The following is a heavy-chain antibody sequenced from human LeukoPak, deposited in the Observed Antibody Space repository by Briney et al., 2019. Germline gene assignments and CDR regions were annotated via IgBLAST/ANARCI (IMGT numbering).Heavy chain of an antibody. CDR1: GFTFSSYS. D-gene: IGHD1-14*01. CDR2: ISSSSSTI. CDR3: ASDSKPLEAEPEPFDY. V-gene: IGHV3-48*02. J-gene: IGHJ4*02. Sequence: PGGSLRLSCAASGFTFSSYSMNWVRQAPGKGLEWVSYISSSSSTIYYADSVKGRFTISRDNAKNSLYLQMNSLRDEDTAVYYCASDSKPLEAEPEPFDYWGQGTLVTVSS.